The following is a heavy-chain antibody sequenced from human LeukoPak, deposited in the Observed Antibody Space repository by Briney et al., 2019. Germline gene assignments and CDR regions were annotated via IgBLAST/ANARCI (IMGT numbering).Heavy chain of an antibody. CDR2: ISGSGGST. CDR3: AKVGEQQLSFDY. Sequence: GSLRLSCAASGFTFSSYAMSWVRQAPGKGLEWVSAISGSGGSTYYADSVKGRFTISRDNSKNTLYLQMNSLRAEDTAVYYCAKVGEQQLSFDYWGQGTLVTVSS. V-gene: IGHV3-23*01. D-gene: IGHD6-13*01. J-gene: IGHJ4*02. CDR1: GFTFSSYA.